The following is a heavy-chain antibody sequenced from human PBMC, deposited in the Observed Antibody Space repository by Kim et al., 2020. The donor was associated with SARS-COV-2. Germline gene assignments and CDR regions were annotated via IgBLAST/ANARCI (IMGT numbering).Heavy chain of an antibody. CDR2: ISGSGGST. Sequence: GGSLRLSCAASGFTFSSYAMSWVRQAPGKGLEWVSAISGSGGSTYYADSVKGRFTISRDNSKNTLYLQMNSLRAEDTAVYYCAKDVESDTAMVLKRRKQYYYYGMDVWGQGTTVTVSS. V-gene: IGHV3-23*01. CDR3: AKDVESDTAMVLKRRKQYYYYGMDV. D-gene: IGHD5-18*01. J-gene: IGHJ6*02. CDR1: GFTFSSYA.